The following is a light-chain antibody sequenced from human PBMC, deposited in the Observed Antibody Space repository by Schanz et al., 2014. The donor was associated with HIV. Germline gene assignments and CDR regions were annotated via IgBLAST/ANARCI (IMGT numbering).Light chain of an antibody. V-gene: IGLV2-14*01. J-gene: IGLJ2*01. Sequence: QSALTQPPSASGSPGQSVTISCTGTSSDVGGYNYVSWYQQHPGKAPKLMIYDVSNRPSGVSNRFSGSKSGNTASLTISGLQAEDEADYYCCSYTSSGTVVFGGGTQLTVL. CDR3: CSYTSSGTVV. CDR1: SSDVGGYNY. CDR2: DVS.